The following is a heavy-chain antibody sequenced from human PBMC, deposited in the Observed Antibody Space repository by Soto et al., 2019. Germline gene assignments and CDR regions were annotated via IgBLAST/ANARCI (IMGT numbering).Heavy chain of an antibody. V-gene: IGHV1-18*01. Sequence: QVQLVQSGAEVKKPGASVKVSCKASGYTFTSYGISWVRQAPGQGLEWMGWISAYNGNTNYAQKLQGRVTMTTDTSTSTAYMELRSLSSDDTAVYYCARDRGLPGSYYLYYYGMDVWGQGTTVTVSS. J-gene: IGHJ6*02. CDR3: ARDRGLPGSYYLYYYGMDV. CDR1: GYTFTSYG. CDR2: ISAYNGNT. D-gene: IGHD1-26*01.